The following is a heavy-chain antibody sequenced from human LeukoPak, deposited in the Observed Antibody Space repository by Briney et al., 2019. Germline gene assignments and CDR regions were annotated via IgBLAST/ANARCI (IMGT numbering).Heavy chain of an antibody. V-gene: IGHV3-23*01. CDR2: ISGSGGVT. D-gene: IGHD3-22*01. Sequence: PGRSLRLSCAASEFTFSSHAMSWVRQAPGKGLEWVSIISGSGGVTYYADSVKGRFTISRDNSKNTLYLQMNSLRAEDTAVYYCAKDGYYYDSSAYHVIYYFDSWGQGTLVTVSS. CDR3: AKDGYYYDSSAYHVIYYFDS. CDR1: EFTFSSHA. J-gene: IGHJ4*02.